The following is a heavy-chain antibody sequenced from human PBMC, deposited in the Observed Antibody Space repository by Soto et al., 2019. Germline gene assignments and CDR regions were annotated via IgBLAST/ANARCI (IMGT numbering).Heavy chain of an antibody. CDR1: GGTFSSYA. V-gene: IGHV1-69*01. CDR2: VILIFGTA. D-gene: IGHD6-13*01. Sequence: QVQLVQSGAEVKKPGSSVKVSCKASGGTFSSYAISWVRQAPGQGLEWKGGVILIFGTANYAQKFQGRVMITADESTSTAYMELSRLRSVDTAVYYCAIGAIAAAGTDYYYYGMDVWGQGTTVTVSS. J-gene: IGHJ6*02. CDR3: AIGAIAAAGTDYYYYGMDV.